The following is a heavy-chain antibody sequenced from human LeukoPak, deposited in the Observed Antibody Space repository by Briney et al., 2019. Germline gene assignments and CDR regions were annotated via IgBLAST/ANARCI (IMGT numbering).Heavy chain of an antibody. Sequence: SETLSLTCTVSGGSISSSNYYWGWIRPPPGKGLEWIASMYYSGSTFYNPFLKSRVTISVDTSKNQFFLRLSSVTAADTAVYYCASLRSLMTLAGLDSWGQGTLVTVSS. V-gene: IGHV4-39*01. D-gene: IGHD6-19*01. J-gene: IGHJ4*02. CDR2: MYYSGST. CDR1: GGSISSSNYY. CDR3: ASLRSLMTLAGLDS.